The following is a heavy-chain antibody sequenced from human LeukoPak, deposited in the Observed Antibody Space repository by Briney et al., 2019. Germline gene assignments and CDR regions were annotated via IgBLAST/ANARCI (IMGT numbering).Heavy chain of an antibody. CDR3: ARHPLGSSWYEGAFDI. Sequence: ETLSLTCAVSGYSISSDYYWGWIRQPPGKGLEWIGNVDPSGSTYYNPSLKSRATISLDTSKNQFSLKLSSVTAADTAVYYCARHPLGSSWYEGAFDIWGQGTMVTVSS. V-gene: IGHV4-38-2*01. D-gene: IGHD6-13*01. CDR2: VDPSGST. CDR1: GYSISSDYY. J-gene: IGHJ3*02.